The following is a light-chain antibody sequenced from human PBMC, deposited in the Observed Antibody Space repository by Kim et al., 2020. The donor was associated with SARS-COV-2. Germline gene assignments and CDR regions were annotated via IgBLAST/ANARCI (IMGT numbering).Light chain of an antibody. CDR2: SNN. CDR1: SSNIEINT. V-gene: IGLV1-44*01. Sequence: GHMVPVPCPGSSSNIEINTVNWTQQLPGTAPKLLIYSNNQRPSGVPDRFSGSKSGTSASLAISGLQSEDEADYYCAAWDDSLNGKVFGTGTKVTVL. CDR3: AAWDDSLNGKV. J-gene: IGLJ1*01.